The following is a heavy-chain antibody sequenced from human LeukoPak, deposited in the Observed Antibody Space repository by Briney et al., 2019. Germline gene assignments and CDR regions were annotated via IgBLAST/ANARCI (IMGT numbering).Heavy chain of an antibody. J-gene: IGHJ5*02. V-gene: IGHV4-4*07. CDR3: ARNLLPYSGSYYNWFDP. D-gene: IGHD1-26*01. Sequence: SETLSLTCTVSVGSISSYYWSWIRQPAGKGLEWMGRIGLIYTTESTESTNYNPSLKSRVTMSVDTSTNQFSLKLTSVTAADTAVYYCARNLLPYSGSYYNWFDPWGQGTLVTVSS. CDR1: VGSISSYY. CDR2: IYTTESTEST.